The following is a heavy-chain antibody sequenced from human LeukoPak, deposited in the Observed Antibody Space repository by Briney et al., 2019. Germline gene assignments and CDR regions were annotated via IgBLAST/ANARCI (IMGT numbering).Heavy chain of an antibody. CDR2: VYYSGST. CDR1: GGSMSSHY. Sequence: KPSETLSLTCTVSGGSMSSHYWSWIRQPPGKGLEWIGYVYYSGSTNYNPSLKNRVTISLDRSKNQFSLKLNSVTAADTAVYYCAKHLTNAYYDMIWFDPWGQGTLVTVSS. V-gene: IGHV4-59*11. J-gene: IGHJ5*02. CDR3: AKHLTNAYYDMIWFDP. D-gene: IGHD3-22*01.